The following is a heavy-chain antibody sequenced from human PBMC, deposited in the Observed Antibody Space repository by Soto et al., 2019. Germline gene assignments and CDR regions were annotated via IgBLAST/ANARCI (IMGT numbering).Heavy chain of an antibody. Sequence: EVQLVESGGGLVKPGGSLRLSCAASGFTFSSYNMNWVRQAPGKGLEWVPSLSSSSSYIYYADSVKGRFTISRDNAKNALYLQRNSPRAEDTAVYYCAGGGIMYGDYRSMDVWGKGTTVTVSS. D-gene: IGHD4-17*01. CDR1: GFTFSSYN. J-gene: IGHJ6*03. V-gene: IGHV3-21*01. CDR3: AGGGIMYGDYRSMDV. CDR2: LSSSSSYI.